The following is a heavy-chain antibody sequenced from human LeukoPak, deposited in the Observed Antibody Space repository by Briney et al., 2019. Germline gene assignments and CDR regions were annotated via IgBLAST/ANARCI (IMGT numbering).Heavy chain of an antibody. V-gene: IGHV3-30*07. CDR3: AKSGYNRFDY. D-gene: IGHD5-24*01. Sequence: GSLRLSCAASGFTFSSYAMHWVRQAPGKGLEWVAVISYDGSNKYYADSVKGRFTISRDNAKNSLYLQMNRLRAEDTAVYYCAKSGYNRFDYWGQGVLVTVSS. J-gene: IGHJ4*02. CDR1: GFTFSSYA. CDR2: ISYDGSNK.